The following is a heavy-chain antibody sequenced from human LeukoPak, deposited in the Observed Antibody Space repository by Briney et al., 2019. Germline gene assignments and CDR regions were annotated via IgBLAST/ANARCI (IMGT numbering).Heavy chain of an antibody. CDR1: GFTFSSYW. V-gene: IGHV3-74*01. J-gene: IGHJ4*02. CDR3: ARGSAVTGVH. Sequence: GESLKISCAASGFTFSSYWMHWVRQAPGKGLVWVSRINSDGSTTNYADPVKGRFTISRDNAKNTLYLQMNSLRAEDTAMYYCARGSAVTGVHWGQGTLVTVSS. D-gene: IGHD1-14*01. CDR2: INSDGSTT.